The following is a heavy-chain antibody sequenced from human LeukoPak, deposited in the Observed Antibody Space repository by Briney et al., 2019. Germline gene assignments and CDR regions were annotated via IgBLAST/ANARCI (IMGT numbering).Heavy chain of an antibody. Sequence: GGSLRLSCADSGCTFHDYAMHWVRQAPGKGLEWVSGISWDSGSIGYADSVKGRFTISRDNAKNSLYLQMNSLRAEDTALYYCAKDDTAMGYFDYWGQGTLVTVSS. CDR2: ISWDSGSI. V-gene: IGHV3-9*01. J-gene: IGHJ4*02. CDR1: GCTFHDYA. D-gene: IGHD5-18*01. CDR3: AKDDTAMGYFDY.